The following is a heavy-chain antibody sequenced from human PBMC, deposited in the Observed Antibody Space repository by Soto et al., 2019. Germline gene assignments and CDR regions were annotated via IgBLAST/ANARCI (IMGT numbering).Heavy chain of an antibody. CDR2: INTYNGNT. CDR1: GYTFTRYG. CDR3: AMVDVYVTPSPQDV. J-gene: IGHJ6*02. V-gene: IGHV1-18*01. D-gene: IGHD3-16*01. Sequence: VKVSCKASGYTFTRYGIGWARQAPGQGLEWMGWINTYNGNTNYAQNVQGRVTLTTDTSTSTAYMELRSLRSNDTAIYYCAMVDVYVTPSPQDVWGQGTTVIVSS.